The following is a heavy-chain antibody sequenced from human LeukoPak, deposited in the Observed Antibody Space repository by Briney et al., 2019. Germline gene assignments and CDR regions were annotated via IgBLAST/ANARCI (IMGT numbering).Heavy chain of an antibody. CDR2: ISSSSSYI. Sequence: GGSLRLSCAASGSTFNNYAMTWVRQAPGKGLEWVSSISSSSSYIYYADSVKGRFTISRDNAKNSLYLQMNSLRAEDTAVYYCAYTYYYGSGVRFDPWGQGTLVTVSS. J-gene: IGHJ5*02. CDR3: AYTYYYGSGVRFDP. D-gene: IGHD3-10*01. CDR1: GSTFNNYA. V-gene: IGHV3-21*01.